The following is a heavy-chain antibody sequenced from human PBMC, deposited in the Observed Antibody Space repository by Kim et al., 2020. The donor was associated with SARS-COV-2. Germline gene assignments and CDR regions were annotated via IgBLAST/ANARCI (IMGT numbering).Heavy chain of an antibody. Sequence: GGSLRLSCAASGFTFSSYAMHWVRQAPGKGLEWVAVISYDGSNKYYADSVKGRFTISRDNSKNTLYLQMNSLRAEDTAVYYCARPSSSWLRDAFDIWGQGTMVTVSS. V-gene: IGHV3-30-3*01. CDR2: ISYDGSNK. CDR3: ARPSSSWLRDAFDI. CDR1: GFTFSSYA. D-gene: IGHD6-13*01. J-gene: IGHJ3*02.